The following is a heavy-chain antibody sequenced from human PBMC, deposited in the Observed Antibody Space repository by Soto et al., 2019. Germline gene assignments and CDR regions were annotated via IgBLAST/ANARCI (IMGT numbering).Heavy chain of an antibody. J-gene: IGHJ4*02. CDR3: ARVPEAGRPLFDY. Sequence: PGGSLRLSCAASGFIFSDFAMHWVRQAPGKGLEWVAEIWYDGSNEYYGDSVKGRFTISRDNSKNTLYLQLNSLGAEDTAVYYCARVPEAGRPLFDYWGQGALVTVSS. V-gene: IGHV3-33*01. CDR2: IWYDGSNE. CDR1: GFIFSDFA. D-gene: IGHD6-6*01.